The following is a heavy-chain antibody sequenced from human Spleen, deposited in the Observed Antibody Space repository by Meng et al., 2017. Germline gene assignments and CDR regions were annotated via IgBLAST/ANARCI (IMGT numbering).Heavy chain of an antibody. CDR2: MKSNVDGGTV. J-gene: IGHJ4*01. V-gene: IGHV3-15*01. CDR1: GFTFSNAW. CDR3: SGHVDY. Sequence: EVQLVESRGGLVKPGGSLRLSCAATGFTFSNAWMTWVRQAPGKGLEWIGRMKSNVDGGTVDYAAAVKGRFFISRDDSENTFYLQMNSLKTEDTAVYYCSGHVDYWGHGTLVTVSS.